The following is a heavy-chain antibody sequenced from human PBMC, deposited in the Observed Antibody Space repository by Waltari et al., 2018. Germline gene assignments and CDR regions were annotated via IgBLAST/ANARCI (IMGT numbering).Heavy chain of an antibody. J-gene: IGHJ6*02. CDR1: GESFSAFY. Sequence: QVQLQQWGAGLLKSSETLSLTCAVPGESFSAFYWSWIRQPPGKGREWIGEINHSGSTNYNPSLKSRVTISVDRTRNQFSLNLNSVTAAGTAVFYCARGRRLGYYYGLDVWGQGTTVTVSS. V-gene: IGHV4-34*02. CDR2: INHSGST. D-gene: IGHD5-12*01. CDR3: ARGRRLGYYYGLDV.